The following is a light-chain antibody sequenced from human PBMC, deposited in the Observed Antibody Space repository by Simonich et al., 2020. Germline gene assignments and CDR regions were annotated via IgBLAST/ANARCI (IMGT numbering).Light chain of an antibody. J-gene: IGKJ2*01. CDR3: MQALQTPYT. CDR1: QSLLHRNGYHY. CDR2: LGS. Sequence: DIVMTQSPLSLPVTPGEPASISFRASQSLLHRNGYHYLDWYLQKPGQSPQLLIYLGSNRASGVPDRFSGRGSGTDFTLKISRVEAEDVGVYYCMQALQTPYTFGQGTKLEIK. V-gene: IGKV2-28*01.